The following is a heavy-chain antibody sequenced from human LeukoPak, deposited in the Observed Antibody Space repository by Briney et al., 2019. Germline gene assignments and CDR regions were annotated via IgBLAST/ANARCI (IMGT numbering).Heavy chain of an antibody. Sequence: GGSLRLSCAASGFTLRDYYMTWIRQAPGKGLEWVSCISSSGTYTNYADSVKGRFTISRDNAKNSLYLQINSLRAEDTAVYYRASGIRDGYSIFDYWGQGTLVTVSS. CDR3: ASGIRDGYSIFDY. V-gene: IGHV3-11*06. CDR1: GFTLRDYY. CDR2: ISSSGTYT. J-gene: IGHJ4*02. D-gene: IGHD5-24*01.